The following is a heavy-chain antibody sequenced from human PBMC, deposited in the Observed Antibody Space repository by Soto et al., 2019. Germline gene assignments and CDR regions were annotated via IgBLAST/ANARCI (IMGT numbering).Heavy chain of an antibody. CDR1: GFTFSSYG. J-gene: IGHJ6*02. D-gene: IGHD2-2*01. CDR3: AKDRTVPAAIDYYYGMDV. V-gene: IGHV3-30*18. CDR2: ISYDGSSK. Sequence: PGGSLRLSCAASGFTFSSYGMHWVRQAPGKGLEWVAVISYDGSSKYYADSVKGRFTISRDNSKNTLYLQMNSLRAEDTAVYYCAKDRTVPAAIDYYYGMDVWGQGTTVTVSS.